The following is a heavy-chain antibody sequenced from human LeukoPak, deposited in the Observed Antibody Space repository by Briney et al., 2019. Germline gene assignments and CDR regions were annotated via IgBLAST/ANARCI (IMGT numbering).Heavy chain of an antibody. V-gene: IGHV4-61*01. CDR1: GGSISSNSYY. Sequence: SSETLSLTCTVSGGSISSNSYYWSWIRQPPGKGLEWIGYIYYSGSTNYNPSLKSRVTISVDTSKNQFSLKLSSVTAADTAVYYCARQLRFLDYFDYWGQGTLVTVSS. J-gene: IGHJ4*02. D-gene: IGHD3-3*01. CDR2: IYYSGST. CDR3: ARQLRFLDYFDY.